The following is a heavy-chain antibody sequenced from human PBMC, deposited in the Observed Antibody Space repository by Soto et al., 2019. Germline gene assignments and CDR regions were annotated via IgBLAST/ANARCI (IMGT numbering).Heavy chain of an antibody. J-gene: IGHJ4*02. CDR2: IYDSGST. D-gene: IGHD6-13*01. CDR3: ARQLGY. Sequence: SETLSLTCTVSGGSVNSGSYYWTWIRQPPGKGLEWIGYIYDSGSTNYNPSLKSRVTISVDTSKNQFSLKLSSVTAADTAVYYCARQLGYWGQGTLVTVSS. CDR1: GGSVNSGSYY. V-gene: IGHV4-61*01.